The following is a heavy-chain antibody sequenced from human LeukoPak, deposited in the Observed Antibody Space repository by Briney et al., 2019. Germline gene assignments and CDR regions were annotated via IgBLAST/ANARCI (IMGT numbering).Heavy chain of an antibody. Sequence: GASVKVSCKASGGTFCSYAISWVRQAPGQGLEWMGRIIPIFGTANYAQKFQGRVTITTDESTSTAYMELSSLRSEDTAVYYCASGTAAPGGRWFDPWGQGTLVTVSS. CDR1: GGTFCSYA. J-gene: IGHJ5*02. CDR3: ASGTAAPGGRWFDP. D-gene: IGHD2-2*01. V-gene: IGHV1-69*05. CDR2: IIPIFGTA.